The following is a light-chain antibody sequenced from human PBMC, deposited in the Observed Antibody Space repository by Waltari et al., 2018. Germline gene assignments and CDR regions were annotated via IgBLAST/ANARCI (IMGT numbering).Light chain of an antibody. J-gene: IGKJ1*01. V-gene: IGKV2-30*02. CDR2: KVS. CDR3: MQSIHWPWT. Sequence: DVVMTQSPLSLPVTLGQPASIPCKSSQSLVHSDGNTYLNWFHQRPGQPPRRLIYKVSNRDSGVPDRFSGSGSGTDFTLKISRVEAEDVGVYYCMQSIHWPWTFGQGTKVEIK. CDR1: QSLVHSDGNTY.